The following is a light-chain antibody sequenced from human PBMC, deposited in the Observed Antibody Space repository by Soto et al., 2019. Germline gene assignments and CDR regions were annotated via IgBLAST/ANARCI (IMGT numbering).Light chain of an antibody. CDR1: QSVLYSSNNRNY. CDR2: WAS. V-gene: IGKV4-1*01. CDR3: QQYYSTWWT. J-gene: IGKJ1*01. Sequence: DIVMTQSPDSLAVSLGERATINRKSSQSVLYSSNNRNYLAWYQLKPGQPPKLLIYWASTRESGVPDRFSGSGSGTDFTLTISSLQAEDVAVYYCQQYYSTWWTFGQGTKVDIK.